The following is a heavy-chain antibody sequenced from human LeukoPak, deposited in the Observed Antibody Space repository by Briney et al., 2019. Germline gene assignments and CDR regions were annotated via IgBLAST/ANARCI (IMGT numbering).Heavy chain of an antibody. J-gene: IGHJ4*02. CDR1: GYTFTTYG. Sequence: GASVKVSCKASGYTFTTYGISWVRQAPGQGLEWMRWINSNNGNTNYAHKVQGRVTMTTDTSTSTAYMELRSLKSDDTAVYYCARGLLPFDYWGQGTLVTVSS. V-gene: IGHV1-18*01. CDR3: ARGLLPFDY. D-gene: IGHD2-15*01. CDR2: INSNNGNT.